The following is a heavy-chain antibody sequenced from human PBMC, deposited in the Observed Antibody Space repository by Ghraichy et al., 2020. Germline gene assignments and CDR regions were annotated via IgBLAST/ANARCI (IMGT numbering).Heavy chain of an antibody. CDR3: ARGPCSSTSCYTTQGGMDV. Sequence: SETLSLTCTVSGGSISSHHWSWIRQPAEKGLEWIGRIYGSGSTNYNPSLKSRVTMSVDTSKNQFSLNLSSVTAADTAVYYCARGPCSSTSCYTTQGGMDVWGQGTTVTVSS. D-gene: IGHD2-2*02. CDR1: GGSISSHH. J-gene: IGHJ6*02. CDR2: IYGSGST. V-gene: IGHV4-4*07.